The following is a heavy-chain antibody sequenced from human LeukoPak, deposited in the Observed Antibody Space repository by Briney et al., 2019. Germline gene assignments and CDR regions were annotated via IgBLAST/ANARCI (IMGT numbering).Heavy chain of an antibody. V-gene: IGHV1-69*01. CDR1: GGTFSSYA. CDR2: IIPISGTA. CDR3: ATGSPRSLYYYYMDV. Sequence: SVKVSCKASGGTFSSYAISWVRQAPGQGLEWMGGIIPISGTANYAQKFQGRVTITADESTSTAYMELSSLRSEDTAVYYCATGSPRSLYYYYMDVWGKGTTVTVSS. J-gene: IGHJ6*03.